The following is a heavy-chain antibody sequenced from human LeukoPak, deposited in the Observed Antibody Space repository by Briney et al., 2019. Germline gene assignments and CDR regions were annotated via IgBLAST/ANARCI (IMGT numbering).Heavy chain of an antibody. V-gene: IGHV3-30*03. J-gene: IGHJ4*02. D-gene: IGHD5-12*01. CDR2: ISYDGSNK. Sequence: GGSLRLSCAASGFTFDDYGMSWVRQAPGKGLEWVAVISYDGSNKYYSDSVKGRFTISRDNSKNTVYLQMNSLRPEDTAVYYCARGPSGYHNTGGQGTLVTVSS. CDR1: GFTFDDYG. CDR3: ARGPSGYHNT.